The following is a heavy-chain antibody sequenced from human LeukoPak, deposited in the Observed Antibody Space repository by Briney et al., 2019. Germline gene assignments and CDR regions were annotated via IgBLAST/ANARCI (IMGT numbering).Heavy chain of an antibody. Sequence: SETLSLTCTVSGGSISSYYWSWIRQPPGKGLEWIGYIYYSGSTNYNPSLKSRVTISVDPSKNQFSLKLSSVTAADTAVYYCARGYYDSSGYGTDYWGQGTLVTVSS. V-gene: IGHV4-59*01. CDR3: ARGYYDSSGYGTDY. CDR2: IYYSGST. CDR1: GGSISSYY. D-gene: IGHD3-22*01. J-gene: IGHJ4*02.